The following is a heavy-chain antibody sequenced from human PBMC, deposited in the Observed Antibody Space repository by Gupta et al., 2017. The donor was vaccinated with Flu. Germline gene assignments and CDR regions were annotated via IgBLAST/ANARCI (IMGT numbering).Heavy chain of an antibody. J-gene: IGHJ5*02. CDR2: VRSKAYGGTA. V-gene: IGHV3-49*02. Sequence: GLEWVGFVRSKAYGGTADYAASVNGRFTIPRDDSKSIAYLQMNSLKTEDTAVYYCSRAGIYCGSTSCYVGWFDPLGQGTLVTVSS. CDR3: SRAGIYCGSTSCYVGWFDP. D-gene: IGHD2-2*01.